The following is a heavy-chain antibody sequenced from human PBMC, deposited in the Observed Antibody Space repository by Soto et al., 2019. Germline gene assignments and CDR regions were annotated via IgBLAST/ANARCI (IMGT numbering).Heavy chain of an antibody. J-gene: IGHJ4*02. V-gene: IGHV3-23*01. CDR1: GLPFSNYA. Sequence: PGGSLRLSCAASGLPFSNYAMSWVRQAPGKGLEWVSAISGSGGSTYYADSVKGRFTISRDNSKNTLYLQMNSLRAEDTAVYYCAKDIHSVFYDSSGYYLSPVFDYWGQGTLVTVSS. D-gene: IGHD3-22*01. CDR2: ISGSGGST. CDR3: AKDIHSVFYDSSGYYLSPVFDY.